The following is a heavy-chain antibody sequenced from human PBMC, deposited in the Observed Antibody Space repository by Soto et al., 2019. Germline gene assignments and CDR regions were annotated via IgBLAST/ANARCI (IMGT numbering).Heavy chain of an antibody. CDR3: ARDKIPYYDSSGRYVRHDAFDI. D-gene: IGHD3-22*01. J-gene: IGHJ3*02. CDR1: GFTVSSNY. CDR2: IYSGGST. Sequence: EVQLVETGGGLIQPGGSLRLSCAASGFTVSSNYMSWVRQAPGKGLEWVSVIYSGGSTYYADSVKGRFTISRDNSKNTLYLQMNSLGAEDTAVYYCARDKIPYYDSSGRYVRHDAFDIWGQGTMVTVSS. V-gene: IGHV3-53*02.